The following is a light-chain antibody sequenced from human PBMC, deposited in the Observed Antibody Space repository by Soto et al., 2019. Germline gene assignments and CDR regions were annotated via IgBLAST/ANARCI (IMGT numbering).Light chain of an antibody. J-gene: IGKJ1*01. Sequence: EFEMPQSPSTLSVSQGERAPLSCRASQRVSRNLAWYQQKPGKAPRLLIYDASNRATGIPDRFSGSGSGTDFTLTISRLEPEDFAVYYCQQYGSSGTFGQGTKVDIK. CDR2: DAS. V-gene: IGKV3-20*01. CDR1: QRVSRN. CDR3: QQYGSSGT.